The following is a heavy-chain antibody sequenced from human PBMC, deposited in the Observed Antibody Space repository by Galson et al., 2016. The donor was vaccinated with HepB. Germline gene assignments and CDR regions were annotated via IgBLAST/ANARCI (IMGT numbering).Heavy chain of an antibody. CDR2: TYYRSKWYH. CDR3: ASGTWDSGLKW. J-gene: IGHJ4*02. D-gene: IGHD1-26*01. Sequence: CAISGDSVSNNSAAWTWIRQSPSRGLEWLGRTYYRSKWYHDYAVSVKSRININPDTSKNQLSLQLNSVLPEDTAMYYCASGTWDSGLKWWGQGTPVTVSS. CDR1: GDSVSNNSAA. V-gene: IGHV6-1*01.